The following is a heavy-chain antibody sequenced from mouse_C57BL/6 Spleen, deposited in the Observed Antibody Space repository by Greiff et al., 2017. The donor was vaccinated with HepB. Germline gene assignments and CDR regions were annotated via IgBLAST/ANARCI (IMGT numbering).Heavy chain of an antibody. CDR1: GFSLTSYA. Sequence: VKLMESGPGLVAPSQSLSITCTVSGFSLTSYAISWVRQPPGKGLEWLGVIWTGGGTNYNSALKSRLSISKDNSKSQVFLKMNSLQTDDTARYYCARNSPSYGSSYWYFDVWGTGTTVTVSS. V-gene: IGHV2-9-1*01. J-gene: IGHJ1*03. D-gene: IGHD1-1*01. CDR2: IWTGGGT. CDR3: ARNSPSYGSSYWYFDV.